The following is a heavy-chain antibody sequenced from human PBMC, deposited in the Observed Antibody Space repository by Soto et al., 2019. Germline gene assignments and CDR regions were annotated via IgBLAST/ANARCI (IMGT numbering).Heavy chain of an antibody. Sequence: QVQLVESGGGVVQPGRSLRLSCAASGFTFSSYGMHWVRQAPGKGLEWVAVIWYDGSNKYYADSVKGRFTISRDNSKNTLYLQMNSLRAEDTAVYYCARDHGDYYDSSGGMNYYYYGMDVWGQGTTVTVSS. D-gene: IGHD3-22*01. V-gene: IGHV3-33*01. CDR2: IWYDGSNK. CDR3: ARDHGDYYDSSGGMNYYYYGMDV. J-gene: IGHJ6*02. CDR1: GFTFSSYG.